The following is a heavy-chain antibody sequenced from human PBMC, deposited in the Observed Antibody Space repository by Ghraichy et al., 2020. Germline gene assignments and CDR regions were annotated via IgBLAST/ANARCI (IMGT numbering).Heavy chain of an antibody. V-gene: IGHV4-34*01. Sequence: SQTLSLTCAVYGGSFSGYYWSWIRQPPGKGLEWIGEINHSGSTNYNPSLKSRVTISVDTSKNQFSLKLSSVTAADTAVYYCARGIAVSGWIDWGQGTLVTVSS. CDR1: GGSFSGYY. J-gene: IGHJ4*02. CDR2: INHSGST. CDR3: ARGIAVSGWID. D-gene: IGHD6-19*01.